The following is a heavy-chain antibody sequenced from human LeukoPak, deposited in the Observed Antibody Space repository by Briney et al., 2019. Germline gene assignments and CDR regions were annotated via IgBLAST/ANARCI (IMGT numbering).Heavy chain of an antibody. CDR3: ARTPKDGDSSGSEDY. J-gene: IGHJ4*02. V-gene: IGHV1-69*04. D-gene: IGHD3-22*01. CDR2: IIPILGIA. CDR1: GGTFSSYA. Sequence: GASVKVSCKASGGTFSSYAISWVRQAPGQGLEWMGRIIPILGIANYAQKFQGRVTITADKSTSTAYMELSSLRSEDTAVYYCARTPKDGDSSGSEDYWGRGTLVTVSS.